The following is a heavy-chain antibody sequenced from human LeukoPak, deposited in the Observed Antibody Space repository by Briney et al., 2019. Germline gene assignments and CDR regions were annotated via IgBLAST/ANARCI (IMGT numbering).Heavy chain of an antibody. D-gene: IGHD3-10*01. V-gene: IGHV1-8*01. Sequence: ASVKVSCKASGYTFTSYDINWVRQATGQGLEWMGWMNPNSGNTGYAQKFQGRVTMTRNTSISTAYMELSSLRSEDSAVYYCARAYGSRTPPLGYWGQGTLVTVSS. CDR3: ARAYGSRTPPLGY. J-gene: IGHJ4*02. CDR2: MNPNSGNT. CDR1: GYTFTSYD.